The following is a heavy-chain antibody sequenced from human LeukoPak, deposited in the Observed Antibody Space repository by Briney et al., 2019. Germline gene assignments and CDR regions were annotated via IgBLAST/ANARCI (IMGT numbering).Heavy chain of an antibody. CDR1: GYTFTSYD. CDR2: MNPNSGNT. V-gene: IGHV1-8*01. CDR3: ARGKYYGSGPPYNWFDP. J-gene: IGHJ5*02. D-gene: IGHD3-10*01. Sequence: ASVTVSCKASGYTFTSYDINWVRQAPGQGLEWMGWMNPNSGNTGYAQKFQGRVTMTRNTSISTAYMELSSLRSEDTAVYYCARGKYYGSGPPYNWFDPWGQGTLVTVSS.